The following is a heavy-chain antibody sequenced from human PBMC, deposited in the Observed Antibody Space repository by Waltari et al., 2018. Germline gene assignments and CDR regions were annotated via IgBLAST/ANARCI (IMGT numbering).Heavy chain of an antibody. CDR3: TTDYGEQYQLLN. Sequence: EVQLVESGGGLVKPGGSLRLSCAASGFTFSNAWMSWVRQAPGKGLEWVGRIKSKTDGGTTDYAAPVKGRFTISRDDSKNTLYLQMNSLKTEDTAVYYCTTDYGEQYQLLNWGQGTLVTVSS. J-gene: IGHJ4*02. CDR2: IKSKTDGGTT. D-gene: IGHD2-2*01. V-gene: IGHV3-15*01. CDR1: GFTFSNAW.